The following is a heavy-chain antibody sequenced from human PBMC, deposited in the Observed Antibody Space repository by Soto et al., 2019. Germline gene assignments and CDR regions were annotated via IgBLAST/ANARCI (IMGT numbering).Heavy chain of an antibody. CDR3: SIDVASSGVGELDY. CDR2: IKSKTSGETT. Sequence: EVHEVESGGGLVKPGGSLRLSCAASGFTFAPAWMTWVRQSPGKGLVLVARIKSKTSGETTYYAAPVKGRFTISRDDSKCTVYLQMRSLNSEDTAIYFCSIDVASSGVGELDYWGQGTLVSVSS. V-gene: IGHV3-15*01. D-gene: IGHD2-21*01. CDR1: GFTFAPAW. J-gene: IGHJ4*02.